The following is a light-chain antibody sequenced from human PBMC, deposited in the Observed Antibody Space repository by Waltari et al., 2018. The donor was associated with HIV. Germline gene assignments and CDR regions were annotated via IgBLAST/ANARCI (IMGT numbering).Light chain of an antibody. CDR2: RNN. Sequence: QSVLTQPPSASGTPGQTVTISCSGLSSNIRNNYIFWYQQFPGTAPKLLIYRNNQRHSGTPDRCPGSKSATSASLAISGLRSEDEADYYCAAWDDNLDGPVFGGGTKLTVL. CDR3: AAWDDNLDGPV. V-gene: IGLV1-47*01. J-gene: IGLJ3*02. CDR1: SSNIRNNY.